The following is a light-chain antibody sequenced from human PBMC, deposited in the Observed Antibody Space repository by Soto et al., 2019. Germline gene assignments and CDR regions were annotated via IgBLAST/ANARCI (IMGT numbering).Light chain of an antibody. J-gene: IGKJ4*01. CDR2: AAS. CDR1: QSVSSN. V-gene: IGKV3-15*01. Sequence: EIVMTQSPATLSVSPGERATLSCRASQSVSSNLAWYQQKPGQTPKLLIYAASTRATGIPARFSGSGSGTEFTRTISSLQSEDFAVYYCQQYNVWPLTFGGGTKVEFK. CDR3: QQYNVWPLT.